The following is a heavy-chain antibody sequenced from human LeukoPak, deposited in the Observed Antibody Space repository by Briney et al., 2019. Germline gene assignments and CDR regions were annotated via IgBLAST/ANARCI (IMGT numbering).Heavy chain of an antibody. J-gene: IGHJ4*02. D-gene: IGHD2-21*02. CDR1: GGSISSYY. Sequence: SETLSLTCTVSGGSISSYYWSWIRQPPGKGLEWIGEINHSGSTNYNPSLKSRVTISVDTSKNQFSLKLSSVTAADTAVYYCARMGVTAILGYWGQGTLVTVSS. CDR3: ARMGVTAILGY. CDR2: INHSGST. V-gene: IGHV4-34*01.